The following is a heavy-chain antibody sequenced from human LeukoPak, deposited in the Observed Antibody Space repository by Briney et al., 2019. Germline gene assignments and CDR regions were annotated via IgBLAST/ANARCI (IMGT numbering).Heavy chain of an antibody. Sequence: GGSLRLSCAASGFTFSSSAMRWVRQAPGKGLEWVSAISGSGGSTYYADSVKGRFTISRDTSKNTLYLQMNSLRAKDTAVYYCAKDYYDSSGYYLKAVYGGQGTLVTVSS. CDR2: ISGSGGST. CDR3: AKDYYDSSGYYLKAVY. V-gene: IGHV3-23*01. J-gene: IGHJ4*02. D-gene: IGHD3-22*01. CDR1: GFTFSSSA.